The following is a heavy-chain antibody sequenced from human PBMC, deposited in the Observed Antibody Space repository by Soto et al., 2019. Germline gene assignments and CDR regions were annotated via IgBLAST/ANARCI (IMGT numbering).Heavy chain of an antibody. D-gene: IGHD4-4*01. CDR2: IIPFGKIA. Sequence: QVQLVQSGAEVKKPGSSVKVSCKASGGSFSSYSYNWVRQAPGQGLEWMGRIIPFGKIANYGQAFQDRVTISADTSASTVYMELRSLTSEDTALYYCARDTAVTNAGIRMAYWGQGTLVTVSS. CDR3: ARDTAVTNAGIRMAY. J-gene: IGHJ4*02. V-gene: IGHV1-69*08. CDR1: GGSFSSYS.